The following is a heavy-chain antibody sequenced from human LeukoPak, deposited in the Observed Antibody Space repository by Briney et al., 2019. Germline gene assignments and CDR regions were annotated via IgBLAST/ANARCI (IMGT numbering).Heavy chain of an antibody. J-gene: IGHJ2*01. V-gene: IGHV4-31*03. CDR3: ARLTVLGHHFDL. D-gene: IGHD2-8*01. CDR1: GGSISSGGYY. Sequence: PSQTLSLTCTVSGGSISSGGYYWRWLRQHPGKGLEWIGYIYYSGSTYYNPSLKSRVTISVDTSKNQFSLKLSSVTAADTAVYDCARLTVLGHHFDLWGRGTLVTVSS. CDR2: IYYSGST.